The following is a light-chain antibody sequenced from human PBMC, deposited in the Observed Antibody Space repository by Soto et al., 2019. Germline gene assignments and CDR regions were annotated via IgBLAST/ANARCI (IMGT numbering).Light chain of an antibody. V-gene: IGLV1-51*01. J-gene: IGLJ2*01. CDR1: SSNIGDNY. CDR2: DNN. CDR3: GTWDDSLSAGVV. Sequence: QSVLTQPPSVSAAPGQKVTISCSGSSSNIGDNYVSWYQQLPGTAPKLLIYDNNKRPSGIPDRFSGSKSGTSATLGITGLQTGDEADYYCGTWDDSLSAGVVLGGGTKLTVL.